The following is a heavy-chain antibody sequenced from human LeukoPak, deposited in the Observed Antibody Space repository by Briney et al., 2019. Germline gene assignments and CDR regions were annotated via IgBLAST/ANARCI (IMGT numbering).Heavy chain of an antibody. D-gene: IGHD1-7*01. J-gene: IGHJ3*02. CDR3: AKDILRELHAFDI. V-gene: IGHV3-9*03. CDR2: ISWNSGSI. Sequence: PGGSLRLSCAASGFTFDDYAMHWVRQAPGKGLEWVSGISWNSGSIGYADSVKGRFTISRDNAKNSLYLQMNSLRAEDMALYYCAKDILRELHAFDIWGQGTMVTVSS. CDR1: GFTFDDYA.